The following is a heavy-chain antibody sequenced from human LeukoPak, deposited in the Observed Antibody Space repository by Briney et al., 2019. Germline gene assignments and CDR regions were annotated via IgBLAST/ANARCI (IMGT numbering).Heavy chain of an antibody. D-gene: IGHD1-26*01. CDR1: GGSISSGSYY. Sequence: PSQTLSLTCTVSGGSISSGSYYWSWIRQPPGKGLEWIGEINHSGSTNYDPSLKSRVTISVDTSKNQFSLKLSSVTAADTAVYYCARHVDSGYAFMDVWGKGTTVTISS. J-gene: IGHJ6*03. V-gene: IGHV4-39*01. CDR2: INHSGST. CDR3: ARHVDSGYAFMDV.